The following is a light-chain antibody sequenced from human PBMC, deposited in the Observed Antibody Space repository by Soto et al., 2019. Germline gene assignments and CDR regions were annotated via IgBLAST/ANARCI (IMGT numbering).Light chain of an antibody. J-gene: IGKJ2*01. CDR2: GAS. V-gene: IGKV3-20*01. Sequence: GLTQSPGTLSLSPGERATLSCWASQSVSFSYLAWYQQKPGQAPSLLIYGASIRAACIPNRFSGSASGTDFTLTISRLEHEDVAGYYCQQYGSSPGTFDQGTKLEIK. CDR1: QSVSFSY. CDR3: QQYGSSPGT.